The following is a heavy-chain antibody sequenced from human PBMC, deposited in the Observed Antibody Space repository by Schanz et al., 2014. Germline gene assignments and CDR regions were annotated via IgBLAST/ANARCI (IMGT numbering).Heavy chain of an antibody. V-gene: IGHV4-59*01. CDR3: ARGRVVPAAPEFDY. J-gene: IGHJ4*02. Sequence: QVQLQESGPGLVKPSETLSLTCTVSSASIRTYYWSWIRQPPVKGLEWFGYIYYSGTTTYNPSLKRRVTRSVDTSKKQFSLNLSAVTAADTAVYYCARGRVVPAAPEFDYWGQGILVTVSS. CDR2: IYYSGTT. CDR1: SASIRTYY. D-gene: IGHD2-2*01.